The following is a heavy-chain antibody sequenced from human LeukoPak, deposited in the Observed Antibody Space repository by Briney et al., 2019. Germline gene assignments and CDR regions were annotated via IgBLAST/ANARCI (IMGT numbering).Heavy chain of an antibody. CDR3: ARALPIGYCSGGSCYSGDY. Sequence: SETLSLTCTVSGGSISSYYWSWIRQPPGKGLEWIGYIYYSGSTNYNPSLKSRVTISVDTSKNQFSLKLSSVTAADTAVYYCARALPIGYCSGGSCYSGDYWGQGTLVIVSS. J-gene: IGHJ4*02. CDR2: IYYSGST. V-gene: IGHV4-59*01. CDR1: GGSISSYY. D-gene: IGHD2-15*01.